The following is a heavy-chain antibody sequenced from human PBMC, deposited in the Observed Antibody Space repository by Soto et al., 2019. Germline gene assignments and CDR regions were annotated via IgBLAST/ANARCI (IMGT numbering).Heavy chain of an antibody. CDR1: GFTFSSYA. V-gene: IGHV3-23*01. D-gene: IGHD2-15*01. CDR2: ISGSGGST. Sequence: EVQLLESGGGLVQPGGSLRLSCAASGFTFSSYAMSWVRQAPGKGLEWVSAISGSGGSTYYADSVKGRFTISRDNSNNTRYLQMNSLRAEDTAVYYCAKDSEYCSGGSCSYLHYYYYGMDVWGQGTTVTVSS. CDR3: AKDSEYCSGGSCSYLHYYYYGMDV. J-gene: IGHJ6*02.